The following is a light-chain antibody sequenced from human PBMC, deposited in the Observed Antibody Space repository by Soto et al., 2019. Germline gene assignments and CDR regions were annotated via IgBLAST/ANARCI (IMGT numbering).Light chain of an antibody. CDR3: SSYTSSSTYV. V-gene: IGLV2-14*02. Sequence: SVLTQPASVSGSPGQSITISCTGSSSDVGNYNLVSWYQQHPGKAPKLMIYEVSNRPSGVSNRFSGSKSGNTASLTISGLQAEDEADYYCSSYTSSSTYVFGTGTKVTVL. CDR2: EVS. CDR1: SSDVGNYNL. J-gene: IGLJ1*01.